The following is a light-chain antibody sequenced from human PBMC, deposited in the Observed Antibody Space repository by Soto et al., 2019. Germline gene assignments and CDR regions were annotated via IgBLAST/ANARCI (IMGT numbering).Light chain of an antibody. CDR2: GAS. Sequence: EIVLTQSPGTLSLSPGERATLSCRASQSVSNNYLAWYQQKPGQAPRLVIYGASNRATGIPDRFSASGSGTDFTLTISGLQSDDFAVYYCQQYYNWPPYTFGQGTKLQIK. CDR3: QQYYNWPPYT. V-gene: IGKV3-20*01. CDR1: QSVSNNY. J-gene: IGKJ2*01.